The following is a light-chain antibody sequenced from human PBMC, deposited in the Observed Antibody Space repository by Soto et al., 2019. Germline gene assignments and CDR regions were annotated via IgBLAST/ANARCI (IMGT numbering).Light chain of an antibody. CDR1: QSISSY. V-gene: IGKV1-39*01. CDR2: AAS. Sequence: DIQMTQSPSSLSASLGDRVTITCRASQSISSYLNWYQQKPGKAPRLLIYAASSLQSGVPSRFSGSGSGTDFTLTISSLQPEDFATYYCQQSYSTPLTFGGGT. CDR3: QQSYSTPLT. J-gene: IGKJ4*01.